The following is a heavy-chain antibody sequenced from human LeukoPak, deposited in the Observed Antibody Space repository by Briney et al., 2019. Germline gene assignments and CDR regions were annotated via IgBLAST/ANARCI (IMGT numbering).Heavy chain of an antibody. D-gene: IGHD6-19*01. J-gene: IGHJ4*02. CDR3: AKERSLEIAVAGTVFDY. CDR1: GFTFDDYG. CDR2: ISGRGDTT. V-gene: IGHV3-23*01. Sequence: GGSLRLSCAASGFTFDDYGMSWVRQAPGKGLEWVSTISGRGDTTYYANSVKGRFTISRDNSKNMIYLEMSSLKAEDTAVYYCAKERSLEIAVAGTVFDYWGQGTLVTVSS.